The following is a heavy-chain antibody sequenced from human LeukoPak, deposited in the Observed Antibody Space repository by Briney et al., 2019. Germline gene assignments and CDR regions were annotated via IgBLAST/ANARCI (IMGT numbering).Heavy chain of an antibody. CDR3: AKPKPSYYDILTGFDY. J-gene: IGHJ4*02. Sequence: GGSLRLSCAASGFTFSSYVMGWVRQAPGKGLEWVSTMSSSGGGTFYADSVRGRFSISRDNSKNTLYLQMNSLRAEDTAVYYCAKPKPSYYDILTGFDYWGQGTLVTVSS. D-gene: IGHD3-9*01. CDR1: GFTFSSYV. V-gene: IGHV3-23*01. CDR2: MSSSGGGT.